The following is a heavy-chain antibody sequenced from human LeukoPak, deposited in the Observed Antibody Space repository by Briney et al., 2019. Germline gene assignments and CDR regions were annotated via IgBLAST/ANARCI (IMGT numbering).Heavy chain of an antibody. CDR1: GFTFSTYA. CDR2: ISGDNPGT. D-gene: IGHD2-15*01. CDR3: AKAPVGHCSGAFCYHFDS. J-gene: IGHJ4*02. Sequence: PGGSQRLSCAASGFTFSTYAMSWVRQTPGKGLEWVAAISGDNPGTYHANSVKGRFTISRDNSKNTLHLQMSGLRAEDTARYYCAKAPVGHCSGAFCYHFDSWGQGTLVTVSS. V-gene: IGHV3-23*01.